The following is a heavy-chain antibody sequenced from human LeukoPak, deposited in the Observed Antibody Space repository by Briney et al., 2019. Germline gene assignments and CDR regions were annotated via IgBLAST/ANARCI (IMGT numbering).Heavy chain of an antibody. D-gene: IGHD2-2*01. CDR1: GYTFTSYG. V-gene: IGHV1-18*01. J-gene: IGHJ3*02. CDR3: ARDMVVVPAARGPDLFDT. Sequence: ASVKVSCKASGYTFTSYGISWVRQAPGQGLEWMGWISAYNGNTNYAQKLQGRVTMTTDTSTSTAYMELRSLRSDDTAVYYCARDMVVVPAARGPDLFDTWGQGTMVTVSP. CDR2: ISAYNGNT.